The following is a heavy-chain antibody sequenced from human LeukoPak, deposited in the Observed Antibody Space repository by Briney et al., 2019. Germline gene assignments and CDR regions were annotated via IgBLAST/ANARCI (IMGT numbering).Heavy chain of an antibody. Sequence: ASVKLSCTASGYTFTGYYMHWVRQAPGQGLEWMGWINPNSGGTNYAQRFQGRVTMTRDTSISTAYMELSRLRSDDTAVYYCARRIAAAAYDAFDIWGQRAMVTVSS. CDR2: INPNSGGT. V-gene: IGHV1-2*02. CDR3: ARRIAAAAYDAFDI. D-gene: IGHD6-13*01. CDR1: GYTFTGYY. J-gene: IGHJ3*02.